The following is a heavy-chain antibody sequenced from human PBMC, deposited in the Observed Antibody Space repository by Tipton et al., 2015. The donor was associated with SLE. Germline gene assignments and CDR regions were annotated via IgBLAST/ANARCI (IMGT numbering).Heavy chain of an antibody. CDR2: IYTSGST. CDR1: GGPFSGYY. CDR3: ARAGVTTPLGY. V-gene: IGHV4-4*09. Sequence: TLSRTCAVYGGPFSGYYWSWISQPPGKGLEWIGYIYTSGSTNYNPSLKSRVTISVDTSKNQFSLKLSSVIAADTAVYYCARAGVTTPLGYWGQGTLVTVSS. J-gene: IGHJ4*02. D-gene: IGHD4-17*01.